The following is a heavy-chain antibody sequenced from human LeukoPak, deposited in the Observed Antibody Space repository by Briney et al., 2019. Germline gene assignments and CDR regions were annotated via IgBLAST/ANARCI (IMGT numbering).Heavy chain of an antibody. D-gene: IGHD6-19*01. CDR1: GFTFSSYW. V-gene: IGHV3-74*01. CDR3: AKTRAVAGLYDAFDI. J-gene: IGHJ3*02. CDR2: SNSDGSST. Sequence: GGSLRLSCAASGFTFSSYWMHWVRQAPGKGLVWVSRSNSDGSSTSYADSVKGRFTISRDNAEKTLYLQMTSLRAEDTAVYYCAKTRAVAGLYDAFDIWGQGTMVTVSS.